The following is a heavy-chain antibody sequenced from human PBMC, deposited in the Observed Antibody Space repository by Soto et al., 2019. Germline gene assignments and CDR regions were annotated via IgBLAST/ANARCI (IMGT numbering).Heavy chain of an antibody. D-gene: IGHD3-16*02. J-gene: IGHJ5*02. CDR3: GRVIPPTRGKSFFTP. CDR2: IHHRGNP. V-gene: IGHV4-4*02. Sequence: SETLSLTCKVSGTSITTDDWWTWVRQPPGKGLEWIGEIHHRGNPSYNPSLRSRVTISVDNSKNQFSLTVTSLTAADTAVYFWGRVIPPTRGKSFFTPWGRGALVTV. CDR1: GTSITTDDW.